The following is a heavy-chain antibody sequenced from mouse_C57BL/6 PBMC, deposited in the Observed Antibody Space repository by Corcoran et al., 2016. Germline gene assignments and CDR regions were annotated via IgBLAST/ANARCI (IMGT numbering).Heavy chain of an antibody. Sequence: DVQLQESGPGLVKPSQSLSLTCSVTGYSITSGYYWNWIRQFPGNKLEWMGYISYDGSNNYNPSLKNRISITRDTSKNQFFLKLNSVTTEDTATYYCAREPSYAMDYWGQGTSVTVSS. J-gene: IGHJ4*01. CDR1: GYSITSGYY. CDR2: ISYDGSN. CDR3: AREPSYAMDY. V-gene: IGHV3-6*01.